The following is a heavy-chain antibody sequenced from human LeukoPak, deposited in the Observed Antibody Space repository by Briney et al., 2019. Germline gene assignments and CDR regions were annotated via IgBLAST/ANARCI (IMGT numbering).Heavy chain of an antibody. D-gene: IGHD1-1*01. V-gene: IGHV3-21*01. CDR3: AREVNWNDFDY. J-gene: IGHJ4*02. Sequence: GGSLRLSCAASGFTFSSYSMNWVRQAPGKGLEWVSSISSSSSYIYYADSVKGRFTISRDDAKNSLYLQMNSLRAEDTAVYYCAREVNWNDFDYWGQGTLVTVSS. CDR1: GFTFSSYS. CDR2: ISSSSSYI.